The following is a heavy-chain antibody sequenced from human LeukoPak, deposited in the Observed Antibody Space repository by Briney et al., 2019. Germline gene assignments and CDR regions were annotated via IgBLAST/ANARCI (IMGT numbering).Heavy chain of an antibody. CDR1: GFTFSTYW. V-gene: IGHV3-7*01. Sequence: GGSLRVSCAASGFTFSTYWMSWVRQAPGKGLEWVANIKEDGSEKNYVDSVKGRFTISRDNAKNSLYLQMNSLRAEDTAVYYCARARYFDYWGQGMLVTVSS. J-gene: IGHJ4*02. CDR2: IKEDGSEK. CDR3: ARARYFDY.